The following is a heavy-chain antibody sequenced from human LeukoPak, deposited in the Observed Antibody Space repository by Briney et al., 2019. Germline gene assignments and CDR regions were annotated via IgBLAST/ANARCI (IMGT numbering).Heavy chain of an antibody. CDR3: ARDGDDFGDYVGYNYYGLDV. CDR1: GYTFTSYG. D-gene: IGHD4-17*01. J-gene: IGHJ6*02. Sequence: ASVKVSCKASGYTFTSYGISWVRQAPGQGLEWMGWISAYNGNTNYAQKLQGRVTMTTDTSTSTAYMELRSLRSDDTAVYYCARDGDDFGDYVGYNYYGLDVWGQGTTVTVSS. CDR2: ISAYNGNT. V-gene: IGHV1-18*01.